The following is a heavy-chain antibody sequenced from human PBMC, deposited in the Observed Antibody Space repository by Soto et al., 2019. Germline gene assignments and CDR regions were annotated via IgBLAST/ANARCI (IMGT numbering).Heavy chain of an antibody. CDR2: IYYSGST. D-gene: IGHD2-8*01. CDR1: GGSISSYY. V-gene: IGHV4-59*01. CDR3: ARDIMGTNYYYYGMDV. Sequence: SETLSLTCTVSGGSISSYYWSWIRQPPGKGLEWIGYIYYSGSTNYNPSPKSRVTISVDTSKNQFSLKLSSVTAADTAVYYCARDIMGTNYYYYGMDVWGQGTMVTSP. J-gene: IGHJ6*02.